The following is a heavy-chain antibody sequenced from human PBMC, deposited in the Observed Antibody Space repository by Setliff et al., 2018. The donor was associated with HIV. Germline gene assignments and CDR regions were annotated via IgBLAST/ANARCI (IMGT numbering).Heavy chain of an antibody. J-gene: IGHJ4*02. CDR2: INPNMGDT. CDR1: GNTLRNNV. D-gene: IGHD3-9*01. V-gene: IGHV1-2*06. CDR3: ARQDIPTGYYLFDY. Sequence: GASVKVSCKASGNTLRNNVINWVRQAPGQGLEWMGRINPNMGDTQYAQKFQGRIIMTRDTSINTVYMELSSLTSDDTALYYCARQDIPTGYYLFDYWGQGTQVTVSS.